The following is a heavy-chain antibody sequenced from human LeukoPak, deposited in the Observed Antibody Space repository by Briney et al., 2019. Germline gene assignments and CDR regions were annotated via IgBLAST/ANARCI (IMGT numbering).Heavy chain of an antibody. D-gene: IGHD2-2*01. CDR3: VRTVVPAAPDDY. Sequence: SETLSLTSAVYGGSFSGYYWSWIRQPPGKGLEWIGEINHSGSTNYNPSLKSRVNISVDTSKNQFSLKLSSVTAADTAVYYCVRTVVPAAPDDYWGQGTLVTVST. CDR2: INHSGST. J-gene: IGHJ4*02. V-gene: IGHV4-34*01. CDR1: GGSFSGYY.